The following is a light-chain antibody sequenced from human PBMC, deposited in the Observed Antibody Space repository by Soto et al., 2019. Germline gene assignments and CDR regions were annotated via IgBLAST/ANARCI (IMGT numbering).Light chain of an antibody. CDR1: QSVSSY. CDR2: EAS. V-gene: IGKV3-11*01. CDR3: QQRSNWPPYT. Sequence: EIVLTQSPATLSLSPGEIATLSCRASQSVSSYLAWYQQKPGQAPRLLIYEASNRATGIPARFSGSGSGTDFTLTISSLEPEDFAVYYCQQRSNWPPYTFGQGTKLEIK. J-gene: IGKJ2*01.